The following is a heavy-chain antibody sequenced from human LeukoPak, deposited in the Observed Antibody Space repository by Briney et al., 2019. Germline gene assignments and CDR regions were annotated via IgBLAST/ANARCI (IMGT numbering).Heavy chain of an antibody. CDR1: GYTFTKYG. CDR2: ISAYSGHT. J-gene: IGHJ4*02. D-gene: IGHD5-12*01. V-gene: IGHV1-18*01. Sequence: ASVKVSCKASGYTFTKYGISWVRQAPGKGVEWVGWISAYSGHTDYAQKLQGRVTMTTDTSTSTAYMELRSLRSDDTAVYYCASPSGYGALDYWGQGTLVTVSS. CDR3: ASPSGYGALDY.